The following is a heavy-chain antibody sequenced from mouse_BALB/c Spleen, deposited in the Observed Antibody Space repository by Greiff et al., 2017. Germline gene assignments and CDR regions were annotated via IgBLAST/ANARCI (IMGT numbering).Heavy chain of an antibody. CDR1: GFSLTSYG. CDR2: IWSGGST. D-gene: IGHD2-14*01. CDR3: ARKDRYDEGFAY. Sequence: VQLVESGPGLVQPSQSLSITCTVSGFSLTSYGVHWVRQSPGKGLEWLGVIWSGGSTDYNAAFISRLSISKDNSKSQVFFKMNSLQANDTAIYYCARKDRYDEGFAYWGQGTLVTVSA. V-gene: IGHV2-2*02. J-gene: IGHJ3*01.